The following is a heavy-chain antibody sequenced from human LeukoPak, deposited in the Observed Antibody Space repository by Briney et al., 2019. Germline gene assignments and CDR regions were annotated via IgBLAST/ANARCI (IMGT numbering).Heavy chain of an antibody. CDR1: GFTFTNYG. Sequence: PGESLRLSCTASGFTFTNYGLNWVRQAPGEGLEWISVISGDAGFTYYADSVKGRFTISRDNSKNTLYLQMNSLRAEDTAVYYCAKGGGITRPYFDYWGQGTLVTVSS. CDR2: ISGDAGFT. V-gene: IGHV3-23*01. D-gene: IGHD3-16*01. CDR3: AKGGGITRPYFDY. J-gene: IGHJ4*02.